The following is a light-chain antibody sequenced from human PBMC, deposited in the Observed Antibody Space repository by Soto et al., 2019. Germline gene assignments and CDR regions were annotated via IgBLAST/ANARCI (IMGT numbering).Light chain of an antibody. Sequence: EIVLTQSPATLSLSPGEGATLSCRASQSVSSYLAWYQQKPGQAPRLLIYDASNRATGIPARFSGSGSGTDFTLTIRSLEPEEFAVYYCQQRYNWLTFGGGTKVEIK. CDR2: DAS. CDR1: QSVSSY. J-gene: IGKJ4*01. V-gene: IGKV3-11*01. CDR3: QQRYNWLT.